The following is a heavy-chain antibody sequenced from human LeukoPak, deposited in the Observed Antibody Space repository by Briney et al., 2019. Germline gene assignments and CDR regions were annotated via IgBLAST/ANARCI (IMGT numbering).Heavy chain of an antibody. V-gene: IGHV3-21*01. J-gene: IGHJ4*02. CDR1: GFTFSSYS. Sequence: GGSLRLSFAASGFTFSSYSMNWVRQAPGKGLEWVSSISSSSSYIYYADSVKGRFTISRDNAKNSLYLQMNSLRAEDTAVYYCARDGNYGVTNFDYWGQGTLVTVSS. D-gene: IGHD4-17*01. CDR2: ISSSSSYI. CDR3: ARDGNYGVTNFDY.